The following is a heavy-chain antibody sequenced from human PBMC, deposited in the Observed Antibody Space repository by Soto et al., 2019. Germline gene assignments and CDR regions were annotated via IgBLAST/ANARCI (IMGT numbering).Heavy chain of an antibody. CDR2: INPKSGGT. Sequence: GASVKVSCKASGYTFTVYYMHWVRQAPGQGLEWMGWINPKSGGTMYPQKFQGRVTMTWDTSISTAYMALTRLRSDDTAVYYCARDLAHGAASAGFDDWGQGTLVTVSS. J-gene: IGHJ4*02. CDR3: ARDLAHGAASAGFDD. D-gene: IGHD1-26*01. CDR1: GYTFTVYY. V-gene: IGHV1-2*02.